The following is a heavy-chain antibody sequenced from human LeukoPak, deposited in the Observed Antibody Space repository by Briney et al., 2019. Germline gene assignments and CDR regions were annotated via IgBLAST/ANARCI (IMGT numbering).Heavy chain of an antibody. V-gene: IGHV3-7*01. J-gene: IGHJ4*02. D-gene: IGHD6-19*01. CDR3: ARGEAVAGNDH. Sequence: GGSLRLSCAASGFIFSNSWMNWVRQAPGKGLEWVANINLDGGEERYVDSVKGRFTISRDNAKKTLYLQMNSLRAEDTAMYYCARGEAVAGNDHWGQGALVTVSS. CDR2: INLDGGEE. CDR1: GFIFSNSW.